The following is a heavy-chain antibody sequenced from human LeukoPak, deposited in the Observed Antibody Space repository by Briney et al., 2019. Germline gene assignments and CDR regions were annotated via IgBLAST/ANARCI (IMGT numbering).Heavy chain of an antibody. CDR1: GFTFSSYA. J-gene: IGHJ3*02. D-gene: IGHD4-23*01. V-gene: IGHV3-64*01. Sequence: PGGSLRLSCAASGFTFSSYAMHWVRQAPGKGLEYVSAISSNGGSTYYANSLKGRFTISRDNSNNTLYLQMGSLRAEDMAVYYCARGVKDHAFDIWGQGTMVTVSS. CDR3: ARGVKDHAFDI. CDR2: ISSNGGST.